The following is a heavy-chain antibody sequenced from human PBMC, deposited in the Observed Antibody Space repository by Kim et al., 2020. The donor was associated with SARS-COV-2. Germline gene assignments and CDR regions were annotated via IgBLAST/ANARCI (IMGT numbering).Heavy chain of an antibody. V-gene: IGHV4-39*01. J-gene: IGHJ4*02. CDR2: IYYSGST. CDR1: GGSISSSSYY. Sequence: SETLSLTCTVSGGSISSSSYYWGWIRQPPGKGLEWIGSIYYSGSTYYNPSLKSRVTISVDTSKNQFSLKLSSVTAADTAVYYCARQGWLRPENLCYFDYWGQGTLVTVSS. CDR3: ARQGWLRPENLCYFDY. D-gene: IGHD5-12*01.